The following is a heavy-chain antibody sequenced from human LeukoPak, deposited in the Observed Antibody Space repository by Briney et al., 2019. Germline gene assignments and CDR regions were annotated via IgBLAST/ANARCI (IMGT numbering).Heavy chain of an antibody. CDR2: IYSGGST. Sequence: GGSLRLSCAASGFTFSNAWMSWVRQAPGKGLEWVSVIYSGGSTYYADSVKGRFTISRDNSKNTLYLQMNSLRAEDTAVYYCAREKGDYYYYGMDVWGQGTTVTVSS. D-gene: IGHD1-26*01. CDR3: AREKGDYYYYGMDV. J-gene: IGHJ6*02. CDR1: GFTFSNAW. V-gene: IGHV3-66*01.